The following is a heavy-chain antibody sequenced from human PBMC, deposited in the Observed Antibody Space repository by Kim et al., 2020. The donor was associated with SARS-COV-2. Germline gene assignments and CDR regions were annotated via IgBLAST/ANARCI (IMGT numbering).Heavy chain of an antibody. D-gene: IGHD5-12*01. CDR3: ARDENIGGRWLQLEY. J-gene: IGHJ4*02. Sequence: SVKVSCKASGGTFSSYAISWVRQAPGQGLEWMGRIIPILGIANYAQKFQGRVTITADKSTSTAYMELSSLRSEDTAVYYCARDENIGGRWLQLEYWGQGTLVTVSS. CDR2: IIPILGIA. V-gene: IGHV1-69*04. CDR1: GGTFSSYA.